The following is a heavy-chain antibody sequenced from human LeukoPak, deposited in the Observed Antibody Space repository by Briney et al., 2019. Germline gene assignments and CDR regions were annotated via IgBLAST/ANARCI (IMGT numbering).Heavy chain of an antibody. CDR1: GGTFSSCV. Sequence: SVKVSCKASGGTFSSCVISWVRQAPGQGLEWMGKIIPMFGIVNYAQKFQGRVTITADKSTSTVYMELSSLRSEDTAVYYCARGEYVVRGAYGYFDLWGRGTLVTVSS. CDR2: IIPMFGIV. J-gene: IGHJ2*01. CDR3: ARGEYVVRGAYGYFDL. V-gene: IGHV1-69*04. D-gene: IGHD3-10*01.